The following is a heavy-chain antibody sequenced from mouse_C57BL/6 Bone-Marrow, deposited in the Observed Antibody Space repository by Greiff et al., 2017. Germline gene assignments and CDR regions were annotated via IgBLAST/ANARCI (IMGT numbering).Heavy chain of an antibody. Sequence: QVHVKQSGAELARPGASVKLSCKASGYTFTSYGISWVKQRTGQGLEWIGEIYPRSGNTYYNAKFKGKATLTADKSSSTAYMELRSLTSEDSAVYFCARGIPIAYWGQGTLVTVSA. V-gene: IGHV1-81*01. J-gene: IGHJ3*01. CDR3: ARGIPIAY. CDR2: IYPRSGNT. CDR1: GYTFTSYG.